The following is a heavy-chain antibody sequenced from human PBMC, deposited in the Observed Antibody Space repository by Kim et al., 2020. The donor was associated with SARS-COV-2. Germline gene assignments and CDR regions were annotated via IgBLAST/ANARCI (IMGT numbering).Heavy chain of an antibody. Sequence: SETLSLTCTVSGYSISSGYYWGWIRQPPGKGLEWIGSIYHSGSTYYNPSLKSRVTISVDTSKNQFSLMLSSVTAADTAVYYCARDRLGILPDFDYWGQGTLVTVSS. CDR3: ARDRLGILPDFDY. J-gene: IGHJ4*02. D-gene: IGHD3-3*01. CDR2: IYHSGST. V-gene: IGHV4-38-2*02. CDR1: GYSISSGYY.